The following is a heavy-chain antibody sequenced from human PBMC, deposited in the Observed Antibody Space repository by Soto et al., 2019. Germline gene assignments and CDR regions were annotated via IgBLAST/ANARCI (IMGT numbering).Heavy chain of an antibody. J-gene: IGHJ4*02. CDR1: GYTFTSYD. D-gene: IGHD2-21*02. Sequence: ASVKVSCKASGYTFTSYDINWVRQATGQGLEWMGWMNPNSGNTGYAQKFQGRVTMTRNTSISTAYMELSSLRSEDTAEYYCARGRSINFHVTNYWGQGTLVTVSS. CDR3: ARGRSINFHVTNY. CDR2: MNPNSGNT. V-gene: IGHV1-8*01.